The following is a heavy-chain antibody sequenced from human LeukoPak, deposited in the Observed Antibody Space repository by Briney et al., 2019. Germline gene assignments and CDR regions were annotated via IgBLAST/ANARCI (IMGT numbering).Heavy chain of an antibody. CDR3: ARTRSSSSSWYGQFDY. V-gene: IGHV1-69*06. CDR1: GGTFSSYA. CDR2: IIPIFGTA. D-gene: IGHD6-13*01. J-gene: IGHJ4*02. Sequence: GASVKVSCKASGGTFSSYAISWVRQAPGQGLEWMGGIIPIFGTANYAQKFQGRVTITADKSTSTAYMELSSLRSEDTAVYYCARTRSSSSSWYGQFDYRGQGTLVTVSS.